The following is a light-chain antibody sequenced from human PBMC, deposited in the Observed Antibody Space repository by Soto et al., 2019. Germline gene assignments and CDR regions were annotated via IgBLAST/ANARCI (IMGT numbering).Light chain of an antibody. J-gene: IGLJ1*01. CDR2: EVS. V-gene: IGLV2-14*01. Sequence: SALTQPASVSGSPGQSITISCTGTSSDVGGYNYVSWYQQYPGKAPKLMIYEVSNRPSGVSNRFSGSKSGNTASLTISGLQAEDEADYYCTSYIRRRTLDYVLGTGTKVTVL. CDR3: TSYIRRRTLDYV. CDR1: SSDVGGYNY.